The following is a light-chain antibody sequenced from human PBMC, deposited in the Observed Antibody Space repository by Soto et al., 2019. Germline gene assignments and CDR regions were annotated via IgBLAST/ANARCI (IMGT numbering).Light chain of an antibody. CDR1: QSVNTN. CDR2: GAS. CDR3: QQYNNWWT. Sequence: EIVVTQSPATLSVSPGERATLSCRASQSVNTNFAWYQQKPGQAPRLLIYGASTRATGIPARFSGSGSGTEFTLTISSLQSEDFAVYYCQQYNNWWTFGQGTKVDI. V-gene: IGKV3-15*01. J-gene: IGKJ1*01.